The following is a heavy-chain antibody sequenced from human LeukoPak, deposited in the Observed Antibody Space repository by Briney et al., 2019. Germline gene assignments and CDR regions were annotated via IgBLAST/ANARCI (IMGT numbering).Heavy chain of an antibody. CDR3: ARDADDSSGYYY. J-gene: IGHJ4*02. CDR1: GYTFSSYG. V-gene: IGHV1-18*01. CDR2: ISAYNGNT. D-gene: IGHD3-22*01. Sequence: ASVNVSCKASGYTFSSYGISWVRQAPGQGLGWMGWISAYNGNTNYAQKLQGRVTMTTDTSTSTAYMELRSLRSEDTAVYYCARDADDSSGYYYWGQGTLVTVSS.